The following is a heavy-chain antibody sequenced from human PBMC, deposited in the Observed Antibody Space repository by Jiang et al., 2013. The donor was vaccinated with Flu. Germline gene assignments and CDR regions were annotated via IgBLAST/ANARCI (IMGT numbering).Heavy chain of an antibody. CDR2: ISSNGGST. CDR3: VKGVGESWFDLGDAFDI. D-gene: IGHD3-10*01. CDR1: GFTFSSYA. J-gene: IGHJ3*02. V-gene: IGHV3-64D*06. Sequence: VQLVESGGGLVQPGGSLRLSCSASGFTFSSYAMHWVRQAPGKGLEYVSAISSNGGSTYYADSVKGRFTISRDNSKNTLYLQMSSLRAEDTAVYYCVKGVGESWFDLGDAFDIWGQGTMVTVSS.